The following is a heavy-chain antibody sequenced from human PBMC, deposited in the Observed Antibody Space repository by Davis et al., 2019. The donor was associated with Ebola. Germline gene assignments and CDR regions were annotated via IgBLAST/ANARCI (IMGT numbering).Heavy chain of an antibody. Sequence: SETLSLTCTVSGGSISSDYWSWIRQPPGKGLEWIGYFSYSGSTNYNPSLKSRVTISIDTSKNQFSLKLSSVTAADTAVYYCARGRLSDVVVPAAEGFCSGGSCWDYWGQGTLVTVSS. CDR1: GGSISSDY. CDR2: FSYSGST. D-gene: IGHD2-15*01. J-gene: IGHJ4*02. CDR3: ARGRLSDVVVPAAEGFCSGGSCWDY. V-gene: IGHV4-59*12.